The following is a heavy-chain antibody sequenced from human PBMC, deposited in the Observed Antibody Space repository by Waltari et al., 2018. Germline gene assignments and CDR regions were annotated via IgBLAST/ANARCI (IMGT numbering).Heavy chain of an antibody. CDR3: ARSGYCSSTSCSGYYYYYMDV. V-gene: IGHV1-69*04. D-gene: IGHD2-2*01. CDR1: GGTFSSYA. CDR2: IIPILGIA. J-gene: IGHJ6*03. Sequence: QVQLVQSGAEVKKPGSSVKVSCKASGGTFSSYAISWVRQAPGQGLAWMGGIIPILGIANYAQKFQDRVPIHAETSTRPAYMELCRLRSEDTAVSYCARSGYCSSTSCSGYYYYYMDVWGKGPTVTVSS.